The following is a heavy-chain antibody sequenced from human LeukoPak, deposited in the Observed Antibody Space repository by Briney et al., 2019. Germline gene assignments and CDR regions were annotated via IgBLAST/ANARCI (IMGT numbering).Heavy chain of an antibody. J-gene: IGHJ6*03. CDR2: IYTSGST. CDR1: GGSISSGSYY. D-gene: IGHD2-8*01. Sequence: SETLSLTCTVSGGSISSGSYYWSWIRQPAGKGLEWIGRIYTSGSTNYNPSLKSRVTISVDTSKNQFSLKLSSVTAADTAVYYCAGLADCTNGVCSTPYTEYYYMDVWGKGTTVTVSS. CDR3: AGLADCTNGVCSTPYTEYYYMDV. V-gene: IGHV4-61*02.